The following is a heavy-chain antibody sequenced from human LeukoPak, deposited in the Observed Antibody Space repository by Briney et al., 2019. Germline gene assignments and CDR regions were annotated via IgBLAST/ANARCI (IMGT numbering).Heavy chain of an antibody. Sequence: GGSLRLSCAASGFTFSSYGMSWVRQAPGKGLEWVAVISDDGSYKNYAESVKGRFTISRDNSKNTLFLQMNSLRDEDTAIYYCAKAHDKKFDYWGQGTLVTVSS. CDR3: AKAHDKKFDY. CDR1: GFTFSSYG. V-gene: IGHV3-30*18. J-gene: IGHJ4*02. CDR2: ISDDGSYK. D-gene: IGHD1-1*01.